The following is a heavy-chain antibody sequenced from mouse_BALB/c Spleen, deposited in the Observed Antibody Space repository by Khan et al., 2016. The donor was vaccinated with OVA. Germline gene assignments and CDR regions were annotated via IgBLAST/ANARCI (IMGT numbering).Heavy chain of an antibody. CDR3: ARLAYYYDSEGFAY. D-gene: IGHD1-1*01. CDR2: ISSGGSYT. CDR1: GFTFSTYG. J-gene: IGHJ3*01. V-gene: IGHV5-6*01. Sequence: EVELVESGGDLVKPEGSLKLSCAASGFTFSTYGMSWVRQTPDKRLKWVATISSGGSYTYYPDSVQGRFTISRDNAKNTLYLQMSSLKSEDTAMFYGARLAYYYDSEGFAYWGQGTLVTVSA.